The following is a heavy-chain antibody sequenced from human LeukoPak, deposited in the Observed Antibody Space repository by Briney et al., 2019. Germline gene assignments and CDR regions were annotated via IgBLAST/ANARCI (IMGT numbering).Heavy chain of an antibody. J-gene: IGHJ6*03. CDR2: INHSGST. CDR1: GGSFSGYY. V-gene: IGHV4-34*01. CDR3: ARDGRFLILPSPLYYYYMDV. Sequence: SETLSLTCAVYGGSFSGYYGSWIRQPPGKGLEWIGEINHSGSTNYNPSLKSRVTISVDTSKNQFSLKLSSVTAADTAVYYCARDGRFLILPSPLYYYYMDVWGKGTTVTVSS. D-gene: IGHD3-3*01.